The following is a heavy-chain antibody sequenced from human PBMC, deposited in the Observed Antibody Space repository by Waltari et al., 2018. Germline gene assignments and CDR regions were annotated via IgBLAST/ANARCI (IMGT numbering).Heavy chain of an antibody. CDR1: GAPISSGGYS. D-gene: IGHD1-1*01. CDR2: IYHTGRV. V-gene: IGHV4-30-2*01. CDR3: ARGKGQLDAFDI. J-gene: IGHJ3*02. Sequence: QLQKSGSQLVTPSQTLSLTCTVSGAPISSGGYSWSWIRQPGGKDLEWIGYIYHTGRVQYNPSLKSRVTMSVDRSKNQVSLTLNSVTVADSAVYFCARGKGQLDAFDIWGPGTTVSVS.